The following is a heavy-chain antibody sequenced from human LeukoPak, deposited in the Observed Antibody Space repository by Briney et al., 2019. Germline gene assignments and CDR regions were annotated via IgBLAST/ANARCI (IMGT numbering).Heavy chain of an antibody. D-gene: IGHD3-10*01. Sequence: PSETLSLTCAVYGGSLNGHYWSWIRQPPGKGLEWIGYISYTGSTTYNPSLKSRVTISVDTSKNQFSLKLSSVTAADTAVFYCARGFGELDYWGQGTLVTVSS. CDR2: ISYTGST. CDR1: GGSLNGHY. V-gene: IGHV4-59*11. CDR3: ARGFGELDY. J-gene: IGHJ4*02.